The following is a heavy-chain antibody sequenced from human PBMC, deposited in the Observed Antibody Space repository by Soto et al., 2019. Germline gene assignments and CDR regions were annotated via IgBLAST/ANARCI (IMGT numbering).Heavy chain of an antibody. Sequence: QVQLVQSGAEVKKPGASVKVSCKASGYTFTNYDINWVRQAPGQGLEWMGWMDPNRGNTDYAQKFQGRVTITRNTSISTAYLELSSLSSEDTAVYYCARGRGWRDYWGQGTLVTVSS. CDR1: GYTFTNYD. CDR3: ARGRGWRDY. V-gene: IGHV1-8*01. CDR2: MDPNRGNT. J-gene: IGHJ4*02. D-gene: IGHD6-19*01.